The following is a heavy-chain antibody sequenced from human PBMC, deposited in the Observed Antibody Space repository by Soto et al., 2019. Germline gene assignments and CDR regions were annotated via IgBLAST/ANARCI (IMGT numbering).Heavy chain of an antibody. Sequence: ESLSLTCTVSGGSIANYYWAWVRQPAGKGLEWIGRIYPSGRTHYNPSLTGRVTMSIDTSKNQFSLRLTSVTAADTAMYYCARDYDINTALDYWYFDLWGRGTLVTVSS. CDR1: GGSIANYY. CDR2: IYPSGRT. CDR3: ARDYDINTALDYWYFDL. J-gene: IGHJ2*01. D-gene: IGHD5-18*01. V-gene: IGHV4-4*07.